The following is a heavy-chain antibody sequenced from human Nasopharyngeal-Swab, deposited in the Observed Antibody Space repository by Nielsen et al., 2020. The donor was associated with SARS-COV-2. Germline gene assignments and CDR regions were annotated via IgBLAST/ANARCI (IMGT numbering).Heavy chain of an antibody. Sequence: GESLKISCVGTGFTFSSFWMNWVRQSPGKGLEWVSYISSSSTIYYADSVKGRFTISRDNAKNSLYLQMNSLRAEDTAVYYCARDLATGSGYWGQGTLVTVSS. J-gene: IGHJ4*02. D-gene: IGHD5-12*01. CDR1: GFTFSSFW. CDR2: ISSSSTI. CDR3: ARDLATGSGY. V-gene: IGHV3-48*01.